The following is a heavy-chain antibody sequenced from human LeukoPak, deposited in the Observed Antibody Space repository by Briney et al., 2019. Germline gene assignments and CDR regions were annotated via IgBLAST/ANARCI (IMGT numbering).Heavy chain of an antibody. V-gene: IGHV3-48*04. J-gene: IGHJ6*02. CDR2: ISSSGSTI. Sequence: GGSLRLSCTASGFTFSSCGMTWVRQAPGKGLEWVSYISSSGSTIYYADSVKGRFTISRDNAKNSLYLQMNSLRAEDTAVYYCARATESQGITIFGVVTDYDYYGMDVWGQGTTVTVSS. CDR3: ARATESQGITIFGVVTDYDYYGMDV. D-gene: IGHD3-3*01. CDR1: GFTFSSCG.